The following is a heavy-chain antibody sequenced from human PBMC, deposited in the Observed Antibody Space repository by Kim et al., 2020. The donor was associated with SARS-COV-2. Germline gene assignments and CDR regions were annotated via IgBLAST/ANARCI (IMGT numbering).Heavy chain of an antibody. CDR3: ARQPIIPDSSGWYGRWFDP. D-gene: IGHD6-19*01. V-gene: IGHV4-39*01. CDR2: IYYSGST. J-gene: IGHJ5*02. Sequence: SETLSLTCTVSGGSISSSSYYWGWIRQPPGKGLEWIGSIYYSGSTYYNPSLKSRVTISVDTSKNQFSLKLSSVTAADTAVYYCARQPIIPDSSGWYGRWFDPWGQGTLVTVSS. CDR1: GGSISSSSYY.